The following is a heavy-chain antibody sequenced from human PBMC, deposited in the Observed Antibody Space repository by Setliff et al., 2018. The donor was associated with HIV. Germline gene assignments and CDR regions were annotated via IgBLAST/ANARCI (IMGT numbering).Heavy chain of an antibody. CDR2: IYGDGSDP. CDR3: ARPQYHQSSDAFDI. CDR1: GYKFTDYW. J-gene: IGHJ3*02. V-gene: IGHV5-51*01. Sequence: PGESLKISCKGFGYKFTDYWVGWVRQMPGEGLEWMGVIYGDGSDPRYSPSFQGQVTISVDKSINTAYLRWTSLKASDTALYYCARPQYHQSSDAFDIWGQGTMLTVSS.